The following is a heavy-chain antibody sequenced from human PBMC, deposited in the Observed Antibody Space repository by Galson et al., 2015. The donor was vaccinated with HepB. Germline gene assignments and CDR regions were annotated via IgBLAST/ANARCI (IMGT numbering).Heavy chain of an antibody. CDR1: GDSVSSESAA. D-gene: IGHD6-19*01. J-gene: IGHJ3*02. CDR3: ARDTITVAGTDTFDI. CDR2: TYYRSKWYN. V-gene: IGHV6-1*01. Sequence: CAISGDSVSSESAAWNWIRQSPSRGLEWLGRTYYRSKWYNDYSLSVKSRIAVNPDTSKNQFSLRLNSVTPEDTAVYYCARDTITVAGTDTFDIWAQGTKVTVSS.